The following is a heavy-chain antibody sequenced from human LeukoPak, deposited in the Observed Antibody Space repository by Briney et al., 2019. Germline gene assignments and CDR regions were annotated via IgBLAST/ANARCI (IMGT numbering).Heavy chain of an antibody. D-gene: IGHD3-3*01. CDR2: IYYSGST. Sequence: SETLSLTCTVSGGSISSGDYYWSWIRQPPGKGLEWIGYIYYSGSTNYNPSLKSRVTISVDTSKNQFSLKLSSVTAADTAVYYCARAPGSGSIFGVANDAFDIWGQGTMVTVSS. J-gene: IGHJ3*02. CDR1: GGSISSGDYY. V-gene: IGHV4-30-4*08. CDR3: ARAPGSGSIFGVANDAFDI.